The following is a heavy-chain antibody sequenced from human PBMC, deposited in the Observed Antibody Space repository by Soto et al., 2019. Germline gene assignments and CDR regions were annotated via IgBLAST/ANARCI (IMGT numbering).Heavy chain of an antibody. CDR3: AICGDYHDAFDT. V-gene: IGHV3-48*01. Sequence: GGSLRLSCAASGFTFSSYSMNWVRQAPGKGLEWVSYISSSSSTIYYADSVKGRFTISRDNAKNSLYLQMNSLRAEDTAVYYCAICGDYHDAFDTWGQRTTVTVSS. D-gene: IGHD4-17*01. CDR2: ISSSSSTI. CDR1: GFTFSSYS. J-gene: IGHJ3*02.